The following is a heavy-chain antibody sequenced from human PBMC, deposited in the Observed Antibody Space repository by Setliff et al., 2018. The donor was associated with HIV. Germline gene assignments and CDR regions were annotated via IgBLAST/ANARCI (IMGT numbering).Heavy chain of an antibody. CDR3: ACPKEGYSGSGGAFQI. J-gene: IGHJ3*02. V-gene: IGHV3-7*01. D-gene: IGHD3-10*01. CDR2: IKQDGSEK. Sequence: AGGSLRLSCAASGFTLSRCWMNWVRQAPGKGLEWVGNIKQDGSEKYYVDSVKGRFTISRDNAKNSLYLQMNSLRADDTAMYYCACPKEGYSGSGGAFQIWGQGTMVTVSS. CDR1: GFTLSRCW.